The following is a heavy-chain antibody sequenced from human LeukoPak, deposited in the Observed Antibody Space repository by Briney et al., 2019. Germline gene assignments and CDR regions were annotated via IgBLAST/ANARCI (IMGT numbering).Heavy chain of an antibody. CDR1: GFTFSSYA. D-gene: IGHD3-22*01. Sequence: GGSLRLSCAASGFTFSSYAMSWVRQAPGKGLEWVSAISGSGGSTYHADSVKGRFTISRDNSKNTLYLQMNSLRAEDTAVYYCAKDNTYYDSSGYSYFDYWGQGTLVTVSS. CDR3: AKDNTYYDSSGYSYFDY. V-gene: IGHV3-23*01. J-gene: IGHJ4*02. CDR2: ISGSGGST.